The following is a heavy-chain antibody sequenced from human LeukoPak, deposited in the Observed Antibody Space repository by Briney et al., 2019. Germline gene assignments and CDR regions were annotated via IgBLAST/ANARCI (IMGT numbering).Heavy chain of an antibody. CDR3: ASILIAAASPLN. CDR2: ISSSSSYI. V-gene: IGHV3-21*01. J-gene: IGHJ4*02. Sequence: PGGSLRLSCAASGFTFSSYSMNWVRQAPGKGLEWVSSISSSSSYIYYADSVKGRFTISRDNAKNSLYLQMNSLRAEDTAVYYCASILIAAASPLNWGQGTLVTVSS. CDR1: GFTFSSYS. D-gene: IGHD6-13*01.